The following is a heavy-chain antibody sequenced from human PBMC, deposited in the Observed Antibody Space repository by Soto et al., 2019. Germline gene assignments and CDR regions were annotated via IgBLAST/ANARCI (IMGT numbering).Heavy chain of an antibody. D-gene: IGHD3-3*01. Sequence: GGSLRLSCAASGFTFSPYAMNWVRQAPGKGLEWVSSISSSSSYIYYADSVKGRFTISRDNAKNSLYLQMNSLRAEDTAVYYCARVLFGVVTFDAFDIWGQGTMVTVSS. CDR3: ARVLFGVVTFDAFDI. V-gene: IGHV3-21*01. CDR2: ISSSSSYI. J-gene: IGHJ3*02. CDR1: GFTFSPYA.